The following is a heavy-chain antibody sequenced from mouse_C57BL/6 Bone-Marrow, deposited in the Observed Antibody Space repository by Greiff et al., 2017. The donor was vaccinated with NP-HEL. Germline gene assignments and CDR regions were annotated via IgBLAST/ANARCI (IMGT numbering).Heavy chain of an antibody. CDR3: TGGTTVG. CDR1: GFTFSNYW. Sequence: EVMLVESGGGLVQPGGSMKLSCVASGFTFSNYWMNWVRQSPEKGLEWVAQIRLKSDNYATHYAESVKGRFTISRDDSKSSVYLQMHNLRAEDTGIYYCTGGTTVGWGQGTTLTVSS. V-gene: IGHV6-3*01. D-gene: IGHD1-1*01. J-gene: IGHJ2*01. CDR2: IRLKSDNYAT.